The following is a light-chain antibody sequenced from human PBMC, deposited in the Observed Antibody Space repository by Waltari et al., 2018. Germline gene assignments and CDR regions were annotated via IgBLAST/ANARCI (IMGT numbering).Light chain of an antibody. J-gene: IGKJ2*01. Sequence: DVVMTQSPLSLPVTLGQAASISCKSSQSLVHSDGHTHLTWFQQRPGQSPRRLIYRVFNRDSGVPDRFSGSGSGTDFTLKISRVEAEDVGVYYCMQGTHWPYTFGQGTKLDIK. CDR3: MQGTHWPYT. V-gene: IGKV2-30*02. CDR2: RVF. CDR1: QSLVHSDGHTH.